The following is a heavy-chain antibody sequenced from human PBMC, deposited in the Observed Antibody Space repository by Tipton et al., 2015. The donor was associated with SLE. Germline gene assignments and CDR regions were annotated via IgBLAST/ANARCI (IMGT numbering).Heavy chain of an antibody. Sequence: QVQLVQSGGEVKKPGASVRVSCKASGYTFTSYGFTWVRQAPGQGLEWMGWISAYNGNTNYAQNLQGRFTMTTDTSTSTVYMELRSLRSDDTAVYYCARDGTSRDGYNYGYWGQGTLVTVSS. CDR3: ARDGTSRDGYNYGY. CDR2: ISAYNGNT. D-gene: IGHD5-24*01. CDR1: GYTFTSYG. V-gene: IGHV1-18*01. J-gene: IGHJ4*02.